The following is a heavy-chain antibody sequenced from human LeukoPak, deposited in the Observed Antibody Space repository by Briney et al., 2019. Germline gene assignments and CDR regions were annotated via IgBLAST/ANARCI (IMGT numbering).Heavy chain of an antibody. CDR1: GGSFRGYH. J-gene: IGHJ5*02. CDR2: INHSGST. Sequence: SETLSLTCAVYGGSFRGYHWSWIRQPPGKGLEWIGEINHSGSTNYNPSLKSRVTISEDTSKNQFSLKLSSVTAADTAVYFCARVGRQLWSNNNWFDPWGQGTLVTVSS. D-gene: IGHD5-18*01. CDR3: ARVGRQLWSNNNWFDP. V-gene: IGHV4-34*01.